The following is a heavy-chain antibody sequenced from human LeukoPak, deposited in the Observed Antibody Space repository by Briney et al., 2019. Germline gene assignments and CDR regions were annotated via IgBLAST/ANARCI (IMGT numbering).Heavy chain of an antibody. Sequence: PGRSLRLSCAASGFTFDDYAMHWVRQAPGKGLEWVSGISWNSGSIGYADSVKGRFTISRDNAKNSLYLQMNSLRAEDTALYYCAKETDYKRGFDYWGQGILVTVSS. CDR2: ISWNSGSI. D-gene: IGHD4-11*01. V-gene: IGHV3-9*01. CDR3: AKETDYKRGFDY. CDR1: GFTFDDYA. J-gene: IGHJ4*02.